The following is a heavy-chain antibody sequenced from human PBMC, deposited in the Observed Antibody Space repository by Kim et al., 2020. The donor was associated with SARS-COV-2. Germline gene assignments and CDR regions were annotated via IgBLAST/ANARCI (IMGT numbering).Heavy chain of an antibody. D-gene: IGHD6-13*01. Sequence: GGSLRLSCAASGFTFSSYAMSWVRQAPGKGLEWVSAISGSGGSTYYADSVKGRFTISIDHSKHPLYLHLTSLRAEDTAVYYCAKVGGGAQQQLVHYFDYWGQGTLVTVSS. V-gene: IGHV3-23*01. CDR3: AKVGGGAQQQLVHYFDY. CDR2: ISGSGGST. J-gene: IGHJ4*02. CDR1: GFTFSSYA.